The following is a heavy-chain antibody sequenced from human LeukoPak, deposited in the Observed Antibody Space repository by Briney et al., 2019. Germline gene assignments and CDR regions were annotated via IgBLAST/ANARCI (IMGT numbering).Heavy chain of an antibody. CDR3: ARVRGKTYYFDY. CDR2: ISSSSSYI. CDR1: GFTFSSYS. J-gene: IGHJ4*02. V-gene: IGHV3-21*01. Sequence: PGGSLRLSCAAFGFTFSSYSMNWVRQAPGKGLEWVSSISSSSSYIYYADSVKGRFTISRDNAKNSLYLQMNSLRAEDTAVYYCARVRGKTYYFDYWGQGTLVTVSS.